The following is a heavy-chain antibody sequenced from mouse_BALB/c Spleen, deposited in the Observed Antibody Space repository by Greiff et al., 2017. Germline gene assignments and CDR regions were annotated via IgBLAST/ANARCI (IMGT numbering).Heavy chain of an antibody. CDR2: ISYSGST. Sequence: DVQLQESGPGLVKPSQSLSLTCTVTGYSITSDYAWNWIRQFPGNKLEWMGYISYSGSTSYNPSLKSRISITRDTSKNQFFLQLNSVTTEDTATYYCARDGDGNYYFDYWGQGTTLTVSS. J-gene: IGHJ2*01. CDR3: ARDGDGNYYFDY. CDR1: GYSITSDYA. V-gene: IGHV3-2*02. D-gene: IGHD2-1*01.